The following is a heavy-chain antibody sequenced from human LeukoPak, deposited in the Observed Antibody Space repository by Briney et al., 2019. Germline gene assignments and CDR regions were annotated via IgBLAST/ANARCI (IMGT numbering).Heavy chain of an antibody. CDR1: GTTLSNYG. J-gene: IGHJ4*02. CDR3: ARDCSGGTCYLDY. Sequence: ASVKVSCKASGTTLSNYGITWVRQAPGQGLEWMGWISAYNGNTNYAQKFQVRATMTTDTSTSTAHMELRSLRSDDTALYYCARDCSGGTCYLDYWGQGTLVTVSS. V-gene: IGHV1-18*01. D-gene: IGHD2-15*01. CDR2: ISAYNGNT.